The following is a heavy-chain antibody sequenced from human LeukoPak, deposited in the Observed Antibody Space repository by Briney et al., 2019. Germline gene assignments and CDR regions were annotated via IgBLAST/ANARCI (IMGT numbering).Heavy chain of an antibody. CDR3: AKFLRFTMIRGAIFDY. J-gene: IGHJ4*02. CDR1: GFTFSSYA. V-gene: IGHV3-23*01. CDR2: ISGSGGST. D-gene: IGHD3-10*01. Sequence: GGSLRLSCAASGFTFSSYAMSWVRQAPGKGLEWVSAISGSGGSTYYADSVKGRFTISRDNSKNTLYLQMNSLRAEDTAVYYCAKFLRFTMIRGAIFDYWGQGTLVTVSS.